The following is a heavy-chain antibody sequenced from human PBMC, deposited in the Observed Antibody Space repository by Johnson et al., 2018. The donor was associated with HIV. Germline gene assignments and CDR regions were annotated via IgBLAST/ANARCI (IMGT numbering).Heavy chain of an antibody. D-gene: IGHD2-21*01. Sequence: VQLVESGGGVVRPGGSLRLSCEASGFTFDDYGLSWVRQAPGKGLEWVSGMNWNGGSTGYADSVKGRCTISRDNAKSSLYLQMNSLGAEDTAVYYCAREVIDAFDIWGQGTMVTVSS. CDR1: GFTFDDYG. V-gene: IGHV3-20*04. J-gene: IGHJ3*02. CDR2: MNWNGGST. CDR3: AREVIDAFDI.